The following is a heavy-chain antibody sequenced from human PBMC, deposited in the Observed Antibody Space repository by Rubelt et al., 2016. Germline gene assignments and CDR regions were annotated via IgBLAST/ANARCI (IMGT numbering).Heavy chain of an antibody. CDR2: AYNGNT. CDR3: ARVLIAAAGYGGWFDP. V-gene: IGHV1-18*01. D-gene: IGHD6-13*01. J-gene: IGHJ5*01. Sequence: AYNGNTNYAQKLQGGVTMTTDTSTSTAYMELRSLRSDDTAVYYCARVLIAAAGYGGWFDPWGQGTTVTVSS.